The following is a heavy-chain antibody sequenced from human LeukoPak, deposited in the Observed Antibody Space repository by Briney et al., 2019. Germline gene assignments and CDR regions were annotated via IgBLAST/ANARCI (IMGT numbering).Heavy chain of an antibody. CDR2: ISSSSSTI. CDR3: ARGGYCSTTTCYLSDAFDI. V-gene: IGHV3-48*01. J-gene: IGHJ3*02. CDR1: GYSFTSYW. D-gene: IGHD2-2*01. Sequence: GESLKISCKGSGYSFTSYWIGWVRQAPGKGLEWVSYISSSSSTIYYADSVRGRFTISRDNAKNSLFLQMNSLRAEDTAVYYCARGGYCSTTTCYLSDAFDIWGQGTTVTVSS.